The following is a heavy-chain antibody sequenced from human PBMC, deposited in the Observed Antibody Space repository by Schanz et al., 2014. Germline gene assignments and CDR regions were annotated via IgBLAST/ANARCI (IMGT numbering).Heavy chain of an antibody. CDR2: ISSGGTTI. V-gene: IGHV3-48*01. J-gene: IGHJ5*02. CDR1: GFSFSSYS. CDR3: ARDVYRSGRPFDL. D-gene: IGHD5-18*01. Sequence: EVQLVESGGGLVQPGESLRLSCAVSGFSFSSYSMSWVRQAPGKGLEWIAYISSGGTTIYYADSVKGRFTISRDNAKSSMYLQMNPLRAEDTAIYFCARDVYRSGRPFDLWGQGTLVTVSS.